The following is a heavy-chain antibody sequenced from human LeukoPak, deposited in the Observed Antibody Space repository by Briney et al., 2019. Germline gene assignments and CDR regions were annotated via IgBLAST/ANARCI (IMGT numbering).Heavy chain of an antibody. V-gene: IGHV5-51*01. CDR3: ARDVVPSSTGMDV. J-gene: IGHJ6*02. D-gene: IGHD2-2*01. CDR2: IYPGDSDT. Sequence: GESLQISCKGSGYRFTSYWIGWVRQIPGKGLEWMGIIYPGDSDTRYSPSFQGQVTISVDKSINTAYLQWSSLRASDTAMYYCARDVVPSSTGMDVWGQGTTVTVSS. CDR1: GYRFTSYW.